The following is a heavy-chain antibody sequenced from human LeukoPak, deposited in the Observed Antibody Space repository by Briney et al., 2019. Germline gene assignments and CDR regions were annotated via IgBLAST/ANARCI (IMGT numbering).Heavy chain of an antibody. CDR2: INPNSGGT. Sequence: GASVKVSCKASGYTFSGYYIHWVRQAPGPGVEWMGWINPNSGGTNYAQQFQGRVTMTRDKSISTAYMELSRLRSDDTAVYYCARVRVAIAAVPTGDDYYYMDVWGKGTTVTVS. CDR1: GYTFSGYY. V-gene: IGHV1-2*02. CDR3: ARVRVAIAAVPTGDDYYYMDV. D-gene: IGHD2-2*01. J-gene: IGHJ6*03.